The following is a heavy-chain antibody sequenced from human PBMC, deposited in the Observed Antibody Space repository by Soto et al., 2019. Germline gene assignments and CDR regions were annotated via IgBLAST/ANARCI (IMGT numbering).Heavy chain of an antibody. CDR2: IYYSGST. J-gene: IGHJ4*02. D-gene: IGHD5-18*01. Sequence: SETLSLTCSVSGGSISSSSHYWGWIRQPPGKGLEWIGSIYYSGSTYYNPSLKSRVTIYVDTSKNQFSLKLSSVTEADTAVYYCATQGLGIQLTRDCWGQGNQVT. CDR3: ATQGLGIQLTRDC. CDR1: GGSISSSSHY. V-gene: IGHV4-39*01.